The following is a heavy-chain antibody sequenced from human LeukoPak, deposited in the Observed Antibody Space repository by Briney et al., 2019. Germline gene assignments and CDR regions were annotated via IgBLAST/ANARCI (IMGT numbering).Heavy chain of an antibody. CDR2: ISGSGGST. J-gene: IGHJ3*02. D-gene: IGHD5-18*01. Sequence: PGGSLRLSCAASGFTFSSYAMSWVRQAPGKGLEWVSAISGSGGSTYYADSVKGRFTISRDNSKNTLYLQMNSLRAEDTAVYYCAKDTRGYSYGWDAFDIWGQGAMVTVSS. V-gene: IGHV3-23*01. CDR1: GFTFSSYA. CDR3: AKDTRGYSYGWDAFDI.